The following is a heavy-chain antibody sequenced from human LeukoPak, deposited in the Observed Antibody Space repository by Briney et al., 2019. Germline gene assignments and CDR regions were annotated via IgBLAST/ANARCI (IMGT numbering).Heavy chain of an antibody. Sequence: GGSLRLSCAASGFTFSSYGMHWVRQAPGKGLEWVAVIWYDGSNKYYADSVKGRFTISRDNSKNTLYLQMNSLRAEDTAVYYCARDRDGDTAGWFDPWGQGTLVTVSS. CDR1: GFTFSSYG. J-gene: IGHJ5*02. CDR2: IWYDGSNK. D-gene: IGHD4-17*01. CDR3: ARDRDGDTAGWFDP. V-gene: IGHV3-33*01.